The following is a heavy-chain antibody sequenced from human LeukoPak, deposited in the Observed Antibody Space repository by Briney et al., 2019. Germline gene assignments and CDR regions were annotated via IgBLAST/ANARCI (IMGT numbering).Heavy chain of an antibody. CDR1: GFTFSSYG. CDR2: IWYDGSNK. CDR3: AKGGRGTYYYDSSGYYYVWSAFDI. Sequence: PGGSLRLSCAASGFTFSSYGMHWVRQAPGKGLEWVAVIWYDGSNKYYADSVKGRFTISRDNSKNTLYLQMNSLRAEDTAVYYCAKGGRGTYYYDSSGYYYVWSAFDIWGQGTMVTVSS. D-gene: IGHD3-22*01. V-gene: IGHV3-33*06. J-gene: IGHJ3*02.